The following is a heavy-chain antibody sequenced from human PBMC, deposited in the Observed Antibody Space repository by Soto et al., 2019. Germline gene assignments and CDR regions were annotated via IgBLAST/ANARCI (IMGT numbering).Heavy chain of an antibody. D-gene: IGHD4-4*01. CDR1: GFPFDDYT. CDR2: ISWDGGST. V-gene: IGHV3-43*01. Sequence: EVQLVESGGAVVQPGGSLRLSCAASGFPFDDYTMHWVRQAPGKGLEWVSLISWDGGSTDYADSVKGRFTISRDNSKKSLVLEINRLRTKDTALYYCARDAYNYYYDYGLDVWGQGTTVTVSS. J-gene: IGHJ6*02. CDR3: ARDAYNYYYDYGLDV.